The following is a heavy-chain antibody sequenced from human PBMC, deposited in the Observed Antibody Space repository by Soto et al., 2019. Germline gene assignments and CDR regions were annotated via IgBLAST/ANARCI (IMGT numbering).Heavy chain of an antibody. D-gene: IGHD2-15*01. CDR3: AKDQRIVVVVAALDY. V-gene: IGHV3-30*18. CDR1: GFTFSSYG. Sequence: QVQLVESGGGVVQPGRSLRLSCAASGFTFSSYGMHWVRQAPGKGLEWVAVISYDGSNKYYADSVKGRFTISRDNSKNTLYLQMNSLRAEDTAVYYCAKDQRIVVVVAALDYWGQGTLVTVYS. J-gene: IGHJ4*02. CDR2: ISYDGSNK.